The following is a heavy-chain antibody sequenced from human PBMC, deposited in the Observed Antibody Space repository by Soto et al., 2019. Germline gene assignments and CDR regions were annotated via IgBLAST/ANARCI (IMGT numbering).Heavy chain of an antibody. D-gene: IGHD6-19*01. CDR3: AHIVVAGLGYYFDY. Sequence: QITLKESGPTLVKPTQTLTLTCTFSGFSLSSTRMAVGWIRQPPGKALEWLALIYWDDDKRYSPFLKSRLTISQDTTXNQVVLTMSNMDPVDTARYYCAHIVVAGLGYYFDYWGQGTLVTVSS. J-gene: IGHJ4*02. V-gene: IGHV2-5*02. CDR2: IYWDDDK. CDR1: GFSLSSTRMA.